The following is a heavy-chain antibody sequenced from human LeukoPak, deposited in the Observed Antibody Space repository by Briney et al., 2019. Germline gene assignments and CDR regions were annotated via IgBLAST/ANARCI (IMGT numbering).Heavy chain of an antibody. D-gene: IGHD6-19*01. V-gene: IGHV3-23*01. CDR2: ISGSGGST. CDR1: GFTFSSYA. Sequence: GGSLRLSCAASGFTFSSYAMSWVRQAPGKGLEWASAISGSGGSTYYADSVKGRFTISRDNSKNTLYLQMNSLRAEDTAVYYCAKVPPMGYSSGRKVGWYSDYWGQGTLVTVSS. CDR3: AKVPPMGYSSGRKVGWYSDY. J-gene: IGHJ4*02.